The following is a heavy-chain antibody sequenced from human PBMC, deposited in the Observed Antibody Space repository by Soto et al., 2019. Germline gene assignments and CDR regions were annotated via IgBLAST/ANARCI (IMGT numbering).Heavy chain of an antibody. D-gene: IGHD3-16*01. CDR3: ARVRGGAAFDI. J-gene: IGHJ3*02. V-gene: IGHV3-21*01. CDR2: ISSSSSYI. Sequence: GGSLRLSCAASGFTFSSYSMNWVRQAPGKGLEWVSSISSSSSYIYYADSVKARFTISRDNAKNSLYLQMNSLRAEDTAVYYCARVRGGAAFDIWGQGTMVTVSS. CDR1: GFTFSSYS.